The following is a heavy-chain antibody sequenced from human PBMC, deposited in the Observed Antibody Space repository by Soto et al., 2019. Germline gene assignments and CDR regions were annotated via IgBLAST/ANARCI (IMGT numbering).Heavy chain of an antibody. CDR1: GFTVGDYV. J-gene: IGHJ6*03. CDR3: ARGLTGTTRLWYYLYMDV. Sequence: GSLRLSCTASGFTVGDYVMTWFRQAPGKGLEWVGFIRSKAYGGTTEYAASLKGRFTISRDDSKTIAYLQMNSLNTEDTAVYYCARGLTGTTRLWYYLYMDVRGKGTTVTVSS. CDR2: IRSKAYGGTT. V-gene: IGHV3-49*03. D-gene: IGHD1-7*01.